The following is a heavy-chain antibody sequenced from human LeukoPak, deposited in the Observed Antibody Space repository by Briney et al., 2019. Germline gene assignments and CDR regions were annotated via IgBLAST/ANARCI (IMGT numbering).Heavy chain of an antibody. CDR2: IYYSGST. CDR1: GGSISSYY. CDR3: ARHVRRTSHRYFDY. V-gene: IGHV4-59*08. J-gene: IGHJ4*02. Sequence: SETLSLTCTVSGGSISSYYWSWIRQPPGKGLEWIGYIYYSGSTKYNPSLKSRVTISLDTSKNQYSLKLSSVTAADTAVYYCARHVRRTSHRYFDYWGQGTPVTVSS.